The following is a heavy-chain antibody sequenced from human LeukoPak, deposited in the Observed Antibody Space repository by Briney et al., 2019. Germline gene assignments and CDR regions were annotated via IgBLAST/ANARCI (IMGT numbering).Heavy chain of an antibody. J-gene: IGHJ3*02. D-gene: IGHD3-22*01. CDR2: IWYDGTNR. CDR3: ARGGHDYYDRSGYYYMSAFDI. V-gene: IGHV3-33*01. Sequence: GGSLGLSCAASGFTLSSYGIHWVRQAPGKGLEWVAVIWYDGTNRYYVDSVRGRFTISRDNSKNALYLQMISLRAEDTAVYYCARGGHDYYDRSGYYYMSAFDIWGQGTMVTVSS. CDR1: GFTLSSYG.